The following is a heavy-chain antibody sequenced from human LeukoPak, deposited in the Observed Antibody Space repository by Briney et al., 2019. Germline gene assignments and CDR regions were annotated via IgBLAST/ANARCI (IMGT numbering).Heavy chain of an antibody. J-gene: IGHJ4*02. CDR2: INHSGST. D-gene: IGHD4-23*01. CDR1: GGSFSGYY. CDR3: ARGSDYGGNNFDY. Sequence: SETLSLTCAVYGGSFSGYYWSWIRQPPGKGLEWIGEINHSGSTNYNPSLKSRVTISVDTSKNQFSLKLSSVTAADTAVYYCARGSDYGGNNFDYWGQGTLVTVSS. V-gene: IGHV4-34*01.